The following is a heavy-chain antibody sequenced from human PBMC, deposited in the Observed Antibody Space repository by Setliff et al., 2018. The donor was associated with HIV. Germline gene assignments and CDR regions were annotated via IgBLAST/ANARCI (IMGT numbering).Heavy chain of an antibody. CDR2: IIPVFRTP. V-gene: IGHV1-69*13. Sequence: GASVKVSCKASGGTFSSYAISWVRQAPGQGLEWMGGIIPVFRTPIYAQKFQGRVTITADESTSTAYMELSSLRSEDTAVYYCARGDYGSGSYYPYYFYYGMDVWGQGTTVTVSS. D-gene: IGHD3-10*01. J-gene: IGHJ6*02. CDR3: ARGDYGSGSYYPYYFYYGMDV. CDR1: GGTFSSYA.